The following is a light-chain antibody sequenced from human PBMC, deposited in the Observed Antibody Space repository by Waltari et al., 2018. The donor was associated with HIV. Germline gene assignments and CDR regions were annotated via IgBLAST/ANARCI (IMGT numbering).Light chain of an antibody. CDR2: WAS. V-gene: IGKV4-1*01. J-gene: IGKJ3*01. CDR1: QSVLYSSNNKNY. CDR3: QQYYSTPFT. Sequence: DIVMTQSPDSLVVSLGERATSNCKSSQSVLYSSNNKNYLAWYQQKPGQPPKLLIYWASTRESGVPDRFSGSGSGTDFTLTISSLQAEDVAVYYCQQYYSTPFTFGPGTKVDIK.